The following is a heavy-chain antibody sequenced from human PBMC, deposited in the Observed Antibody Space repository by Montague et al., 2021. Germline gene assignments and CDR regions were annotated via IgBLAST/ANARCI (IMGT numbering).Heavy chain of an antibody. CDR2: MFYRGNT. CDR3: ARRCYGDPQTDPEPANCALDV. CDR1: GVSIGEKSFY. J-gene: IGHJ6*02. D-gene: IGHD1-14*01. Sequence: SETLSLTCSVFGVSIGEKSFYWGWVRQAPRRGLEWIGHMFYRGNTYYNPSLQSRVSISVDTSKNQFSLTLTSVTASDTAVYYCARRCYGDPQTDPEPANCALDVWGQGTSVTVSS. V-gene: IGHV4-39*01.